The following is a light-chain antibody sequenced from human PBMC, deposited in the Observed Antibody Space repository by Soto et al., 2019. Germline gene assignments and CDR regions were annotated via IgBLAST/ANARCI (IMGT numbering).Light chain of an antibody. J-gene: IGKJ1*01. CDR1: QSLLHSNGHNY. CDR3: MHALQTPWT. V-gene: IGKV2-28*01. Sequence: DIVMTQSPLSLPVTPGEPASISCRPSQSLLHSNGHNYLVWYLQKPGQSPQVLIYLGSNRDSGVPDGFSGSRSGTDFRLKVSRVEAEDVGVYYCMHALQTPWTFGQGTKVEIK. CDR2: LGS.